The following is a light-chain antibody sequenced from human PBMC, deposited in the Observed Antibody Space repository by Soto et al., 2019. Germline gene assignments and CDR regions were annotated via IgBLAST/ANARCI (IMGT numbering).Light chain of an antibody. Sequence: QSALTQPASVSGSPGQSITISCTGTSNDFGCYNLVSWYQQHPGKAPKLMIYEGSKRPSGVSNRFSGSKSGNTASLTISGLQAEDEADYYCCSYAGSSTYYVFGTGTKVTVL. CDR3: CSYAGSSTYYV. V-gene: IGLV2-23*01. CDR1: SNDFGCYNL. CDR2: EGS. J-gene: IGLJ1*01.